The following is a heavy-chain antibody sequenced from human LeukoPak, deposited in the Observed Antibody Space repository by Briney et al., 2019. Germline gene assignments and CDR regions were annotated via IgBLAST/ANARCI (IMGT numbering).Heavy chain of an antibody. CDR3: AAAAVTGDYFDY. Sequence: GGSLRLSCAASGFTVSSNYMSWVRQAPGKGLEWVSVIYSGGSTYYADSVKGRFTISRDNSKNTLYLQMNSLRAEDTAVYYCAAAAVTGDYFDYWGQGTLVTVSS. D-gene: IGHD3-10*01. CDR2: IYSGGST. J-gene: IGHJ4*02. CDR1: GFTVSSNY. V-gene: IGHV3-53*01.